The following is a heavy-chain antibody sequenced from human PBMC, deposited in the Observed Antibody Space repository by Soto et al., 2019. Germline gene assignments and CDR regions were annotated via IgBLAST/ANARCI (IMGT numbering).Heavy chain of an antibody. CDR1: GYSFTPFW. D-gene: IGHD1-1*01. J-gene: IGHJ3*02. Sequence: GESLKISCKASGYSFTPFWIGWVRQMPGKGLEWMGFIYPGDSDTRYSPSFQDQVTISADKSISTAYLQWSSLKASDTAIYYCASRKKTTDAFDIWGQGTMVTVSS. CDR2: IYPGDSDT. V-gene: IGHV5-51*01. CDR3: ASRKKTTDAFDI.